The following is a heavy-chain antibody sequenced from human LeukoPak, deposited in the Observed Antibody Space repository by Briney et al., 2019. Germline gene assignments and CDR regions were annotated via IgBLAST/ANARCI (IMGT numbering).Heavy chain of an antibody. J-gene: IGHJ2*01. CDR3: ARDPRVGATRYFDL. D-gene: IGHD1-26*01. CDR2: IYYSGST. V-gene: IGHV4-59*01. Sequence: SETLSLTCTVSGGSISSYYWSWIRQPPGKGLEWIGYIYYSGSTNYNPSLKSRVTISVDTSKNQFSLKLSSVTAADTAVYYRARDPRVGATRYFDLWGRGTLVTVSS. CDR1: GGSISSYY.